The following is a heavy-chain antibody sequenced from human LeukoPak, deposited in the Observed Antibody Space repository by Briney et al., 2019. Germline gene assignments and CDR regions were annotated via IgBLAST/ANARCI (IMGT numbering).Heavy chain of an antibody. Sequence: EASVTVSCKASGYTFTSYYMHWVRQAPGQGLEWMGIINPSGGSTSYAQKFQGRVTMTRDTSISTAYMELSRLRSDDTAVYYCARDLHCSGGSCFNPAEYFQHWGQGTLVTVSS. J-gene: IGHJ1*01. V-gene: IGHV1-46*01. CDR3: ARDLHCSGGSCFNPAEYFQH. CDR1: GYTFTSYY. D-gene: IGHD2-15*01. CDR2: INPSGGST.